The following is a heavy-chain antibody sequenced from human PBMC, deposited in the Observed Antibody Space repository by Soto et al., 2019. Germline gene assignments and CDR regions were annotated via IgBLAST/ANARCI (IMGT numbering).Heavy chain of an antibody. Sequence: EVQLLESGGGLLQPGGSLRLSCAASGFTFSSYAMSWVRQAPGKGLEWVSAISGSGGSTYYADSVKGRFTISRDNSKNTLYLHMNSLRAEDTAVYYCAKPQAHQWLVPHDYWGQGTLVTVSS. D-gene: IGHD6-19*01. V-gene: IGHV3-23*01. CDR2: ISGSGGST. CDR3: AKPQAHQWLVPHDY. CDR1: GFTFSSYA. J-gene: IGHJ4*02.